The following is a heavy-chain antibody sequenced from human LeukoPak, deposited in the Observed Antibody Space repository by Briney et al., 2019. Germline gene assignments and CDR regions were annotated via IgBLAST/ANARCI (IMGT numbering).Heavy chain of an antibody. J-gene: IGHJ4*02. V-gene: IGHV3-21*01. D-gene: IGHD2-2*01. CDR2: ISSSSSYI. Sequence: GGSLRLSCAASGFTFSSYSMNWVRQAPGKGLEWVSSISSSSSYIYYADSVKGRFTISRDNAKNSLYLQMNSLGAEDTAVYYCASHYCSSTSCYVGLASFDYWGQGTLVTVSS. CDR1: GFTFSSYS. CDR3: ASHYCSSTSCYVGLASFDY.